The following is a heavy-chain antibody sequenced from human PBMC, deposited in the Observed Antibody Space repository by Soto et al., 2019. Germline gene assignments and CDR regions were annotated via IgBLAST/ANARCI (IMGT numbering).Heavy chain of an antibody. CDR1: GFTFSNAW. Sequence: PVGSLRLSCAASGFTFSNAWMSWVRQAPGKGLEWVGRIKSKTDGGTTDYAAPVKGRFTISRDDSKNTLYLQMNSLKTEDTAVYYCTTYCSGGSCFYFDYWGQGTLVTVSS. CDR2: IKSKTDGGTT. V-gene: IGHV3-15*01. CDR3: TTYCSGGSCFYFDY. J-gene: IGHJ4*02. D-gene: IGHD2-15*01.